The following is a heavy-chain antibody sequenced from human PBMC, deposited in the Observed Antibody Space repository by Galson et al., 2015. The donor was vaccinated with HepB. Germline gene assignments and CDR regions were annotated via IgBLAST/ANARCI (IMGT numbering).Heavy chain of an antibody. D-gene: IGHD3-10*01. CDR2: ISGSGGNT. J-gene: IGHJ4*02. Sequence: SLRLSCAASGFTFSSYAMSWVRQAPGKGLECVSAISGSGGNTYYADSVKGRFTISRDNSNNTLFLEVKNLRPEDTAIYYCSRAQGDYYNSGPAFWGRGTLVTVST. CDR3: SRAQGDYYNSGPAF. V-gene: IGHV3-23*01. CDR1: GFTFSSYA.